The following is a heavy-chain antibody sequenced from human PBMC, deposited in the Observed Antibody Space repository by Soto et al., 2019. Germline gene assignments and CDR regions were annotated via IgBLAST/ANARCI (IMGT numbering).Heavy chain of an antibody. CDR3: ARSKQQLVPDDYYYYGMDV. CDR2: IIPILGIA. Sequence: SVKVSCKASGGTFSSYTISWVRQAPGQGLEWMGRIIPILGIANYAQKFQGRVTITADKSTSTAYMGLSSLRSEDTAVYYCARSKQQLVPDDYYYYGMDVWGQGTTVTVS. D-gene: IGHD6-13*01. V-gene: IGHV1-69*02. CDR1: GGTFSSYT. J-gene: IGHJ6*02.